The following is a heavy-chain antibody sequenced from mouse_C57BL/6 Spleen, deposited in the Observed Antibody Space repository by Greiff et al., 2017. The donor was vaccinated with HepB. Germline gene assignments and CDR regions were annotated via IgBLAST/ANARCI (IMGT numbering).Heavy chain of an antibody. V-gene: IGHV14-2*01. CDR3: ARSDRYYYGPSYFDY. D-gene: IGHD1-1*01. Sequence: EVQLQQSGAELVKPGASVKLSCTASGFNIKDYYMHWVKQRTEQGLEWIGRIDPEDGETKYAPKFKGKATITADTSSNTAYLQLSSLTSEDTAVYYCARSDRYYYGPSYFDYWGQGTTLTVSS. CDR1: GFNIKDYY. J-gene: IGHJ2*01. CDR2: IDPEDGET.